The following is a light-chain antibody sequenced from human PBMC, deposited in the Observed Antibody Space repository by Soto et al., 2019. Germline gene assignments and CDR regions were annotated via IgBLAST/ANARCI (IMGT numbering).Light chain of an antibody. J-gene: IGKJ5*01. V-gene: IGKV3-15*01. Sequence: EIVLPQSPATLSLSPGERATLSCGASQSVSSSYLAWYQQTPGQAPRLLIYGASTRATGIPVRFSGSASGTEFTLTISSLQSEDFAVYYCQQYNGWPITFGQGTRLEIK. CDR3: QQYNGWPIT. CDR2: GAS. CDR1: QSVSSSY.